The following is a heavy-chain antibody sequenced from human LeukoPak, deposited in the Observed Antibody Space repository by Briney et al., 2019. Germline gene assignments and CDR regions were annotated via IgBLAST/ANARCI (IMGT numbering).Heavy chain of an antibody. V-gene: IGHV3-11*04. CDR1: GFTFSDYY. J-gene: IGHJ4*02. CDR2: ISSSGNTT. Sequence: TPGGSLRLSCAASGFTFSDYYMSWIRQAPGKRLECVSYISSSGNTTYHADSVKGRFTISRDNAKNSLYLQMSSLRAEDTAVYYCARDGGSSWYFDYWGQGTLVTVSS. D-gene: IGHD6-13*01. CDR3: ARDGGSSWYFDY.